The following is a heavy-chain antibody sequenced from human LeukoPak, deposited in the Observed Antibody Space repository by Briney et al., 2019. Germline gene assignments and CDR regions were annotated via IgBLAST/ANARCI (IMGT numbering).Heavy chain of an antibody. D-gene: IGHD6-13*01. Sequence: GGSLRLSRAASGFTFSAYGLSWVRQAPGKGLEWVSGFSSGVTSTYYADSVKGRFIISRDNSKNTLFLQMNSLRVEDTAVYYCAKDREYGSRWYYGMDVWGQGTTVTVSS. CDR3: AKDREYGSRWYYGMDV. V-gene: IGHV3-23*01. J-gene: IGHJ6*02. CDR1: GFTFSAYG. CDR2: FSSGVTST.